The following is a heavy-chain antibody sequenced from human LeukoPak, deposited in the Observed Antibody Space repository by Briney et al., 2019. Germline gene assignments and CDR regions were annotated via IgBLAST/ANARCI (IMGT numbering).Heavy chain of an antibody. Sequence: SETLSLTCTVSGASISSHYWSWIRQPPGRGLEWIGYIYTSGSTNYNPSLKSRVTISVDTSKNQFSLKLSSVTAADTAVYYCARGPDIAAASNWFDPWGQGTLVTVSS. D-gene: IGHD6-13*01. V-gene: IGHV4-4*09. CDR2: IYTSGST. CDR3: ARGPDIAAASNWFDP. CDR1: GASISSHY. J-gene: IGHJ5*02.